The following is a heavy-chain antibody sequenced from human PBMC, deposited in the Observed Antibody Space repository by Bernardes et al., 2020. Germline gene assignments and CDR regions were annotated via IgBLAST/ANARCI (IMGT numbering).Heavy chain of an antibody. CDR3: ARDAPQWDYDFWRGGGGPHYYGMDV. CDR1: GYTFTGYY. J-gene: IGHJ6*02. D-gene: IGHD3-3*01. Sequence: ASVKVSCKASGYTFTGYYMHWVRQAPGQGLEWMGWINPNSGGTHYAQKFKGWVTMPRDTSISTAYMELSRLRSDDTAVYYCARDAPQWDYDFWRGGGGPHYYGMDVWGQGTTVTVSS. CDR2: INPNSGGT. V-gene: IGHV1-2*04.